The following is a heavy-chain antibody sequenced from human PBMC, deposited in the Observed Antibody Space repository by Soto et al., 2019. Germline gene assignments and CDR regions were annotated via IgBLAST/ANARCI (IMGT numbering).Heavy chain of an antibody. CDR3: AKYWYNYGEFDY. V-gene: IGHV3-30*18. J-gene: IGHJ4*02. Sequence: QVQLVESGGGVVQPGRSLRLSCAASGFTFSSYGMHWVRQAPGKGLEWVAVISYDGSKKYYADSVKGRFTISRDNSKNKLYLQMNSLKVEDTAVYYCAKYWYNYGEFDYWGQGTLVTVSS. CDR1: GFTFSSYG. CDR2: ISYDGSKK. D-gene: IGHD1-1*01.